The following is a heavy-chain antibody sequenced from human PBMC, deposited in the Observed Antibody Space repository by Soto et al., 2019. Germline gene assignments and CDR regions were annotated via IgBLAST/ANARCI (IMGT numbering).Heavy chain of an antibody. D-gene: IGHD3-3*01. V-gene: IGHV3-53*01. CDR1: GFSVSDYY. J-gene: IGHJ4*02. CDR2: IYSGRTT. Sequence: EVQLVESGGSLIQPGGSLRLSCAASGFSVSDYYMNWVRQAPGKGLEWVSIIYSGRTTYYAYSVKGRFTISRDDSKNTRYLQMNSLIPEDTALYYCVRGPADSMLRLLEWPYGDYWGQGTLVTVTA. CDR3: VRGPADSMLRLLEWPYGDY.